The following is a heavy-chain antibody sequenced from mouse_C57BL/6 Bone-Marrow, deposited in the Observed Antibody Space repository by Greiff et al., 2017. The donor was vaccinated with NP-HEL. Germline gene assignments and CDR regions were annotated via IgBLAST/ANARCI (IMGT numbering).Heavy chain of an antibody. Sequence: QVQLQQSGAELVRPGASVTLSCKASGYTFTDYEMHWVKQTPVHGLEWIGAIDPETGGTAYNQKFKGKAILTAAKSSTTASMELRSLTYEDSAVYYCTRSHRKSSPYYAMDYWGQGTSVTVSS. D-gene: IGHD2-14*01. J-gene: IGHJ4*01. CDR3: TRSHRKSSPYYAMDY. CDR1: GYTFTDYE. CDR2: IDPETGGT. V-gene: IGHV1-15*01.